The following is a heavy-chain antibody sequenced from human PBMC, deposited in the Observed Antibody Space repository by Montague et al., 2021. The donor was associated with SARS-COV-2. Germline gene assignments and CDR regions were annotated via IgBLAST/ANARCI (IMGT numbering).Heavy chain of an antibody. Sequence: PALVKPTQTLTLTCTFSGFSLSTSGVGVGWIRQPPGKALEWLALIYWDDDKRYSPSLKSRLTITKDTSKNQVVLTMTNMDPVDTATYYCANLTMYYDILTGYYQYSGFDPWGQGTLVTVSS. CDR3: ANLTMYYDILTGYYQYSGFDP. J-gene: IGHJ5*02. D-gene: IGHD3-9*01. CDR2: IYWDDDK. CDR1: GFSLSTSGVG. V-gene: IGHV2-5*02.